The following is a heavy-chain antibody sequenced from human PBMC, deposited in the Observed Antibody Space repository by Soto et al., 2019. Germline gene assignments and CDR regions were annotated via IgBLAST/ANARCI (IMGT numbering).Heavy chain of an antibody. V-gene: IGHV1-18*01. CDR2: ISAYNGNT. CDR1: GYTFTSYG. D-gene: IGHD2-21*02. CDR3: ARDILAYCRGDCSIGYYYYGMDV. Sequence: QVQLVQSGAEVKKPGASVKVSCKASGYTFTSYGISWVRQAPGQGLEWMGWISAYNGNTNYAQKLQGSVTMTTDTSTSTAYMELRSLRSDDTAVYYCARDILAYCRGDCSIGYYYYGMDVWGQGTTVTVSS. J-gene: IGHJ6*02.